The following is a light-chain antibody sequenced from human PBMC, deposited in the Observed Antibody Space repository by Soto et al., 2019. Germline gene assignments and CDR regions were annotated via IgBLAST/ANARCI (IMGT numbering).Light chain of an antibody. CDR3: QQYNAWPLT. V-gene: IGKV3-20*01. J-gene: IGKJ4*01. Sequence: EIVLTQSPGTLSLSPGERATLSCRASQSVSSSYLAWYQQKPGQAPRLLIYGASGRATGIPDRFSGSGSGTDFTLTISRLEPEDFAVYYCQQYNAWPLTFGGGTKVEIK. CDR1: QSVSSSY. CDR2: GAS.